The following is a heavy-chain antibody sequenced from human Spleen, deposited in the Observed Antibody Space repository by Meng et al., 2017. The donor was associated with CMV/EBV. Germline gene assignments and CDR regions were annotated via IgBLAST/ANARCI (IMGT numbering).Heavy chain of an antibody. J-gene: IGHJ6*02. CDR3: ARRHRMDV. Sequence: SLKISCAASGFTFDEYAMHWVRQAPGKGLEWVSGITWNSGTIGYADSVKGRFTISRDNAKNSLYLQMNSLRAEDTAIYYCARRHRMDVWGRGTTVTVSS. CDR1: GFTFDEYA. V-gene: IGHV3-9*01. CDR2: ITWNSGTI.